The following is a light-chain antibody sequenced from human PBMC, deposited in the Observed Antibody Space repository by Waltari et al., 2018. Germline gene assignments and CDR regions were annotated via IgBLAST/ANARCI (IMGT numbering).Light chain of an antibody. V-gene: IGKV4-1*01. CDR1: QNVLYSSNNQSF. CDR2: WAS. Sequence: DIVLNQSPDFLAVSLGARATFNCKSTQNVLYSSNNQSFIAWYQQKSGQPPRLLIYWASTRESGVPDRFSGSGSGTDFTLTISSLQAEDVAVYYCHQYHTVPWTFGQGTKVEIK. J-gene: IGKJ1*01. CDR3: HQYHTVPWT.